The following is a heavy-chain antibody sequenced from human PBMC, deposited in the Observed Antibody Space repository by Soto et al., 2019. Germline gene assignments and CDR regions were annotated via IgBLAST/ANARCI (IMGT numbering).Heavy chain of an antibody. CDR3: ARVITMVRGVIGPTEYLQH. J-gene: IGHJ1*01. Sequence: GASVKVSCKASGGTFSSYTISWVRQAPGQGLEWMGRIIPILGIANYAQKFQGRVTITADKSTSTAYMELSSLRSEDTAVYYCARVITMVRGVIGPTEYLQHWGQGTLVTVSS. D-gene: IGHD3-10*01. CDR2: IIPILGIA. CDR1: GGTFSSYT. V-gene: IGHV1-69*02.